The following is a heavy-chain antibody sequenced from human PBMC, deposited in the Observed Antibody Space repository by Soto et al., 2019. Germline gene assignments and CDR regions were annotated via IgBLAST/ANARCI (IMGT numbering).Heavy chain of an antibody. CDR2: TYYRSKWYN. J-gene: IGHJ6*02. D-gene: IGHD7-27*01. Sequence: KQSQTLSLTCAISGDSVSSNSAAWNWIRQSPSRGLEWLGRTYYRSKWYNDYAVSVKSRITINPDTSKNQFSLQLNSVTPEDTAVYYCARESPTGDRGLYYYYGMDVWDQGTTVTVSS. V-gene: IGHV6-1*01. CDR1: GDSVSSNSAA. CDR3: ARESPTGDRGLYYYYGMDV.